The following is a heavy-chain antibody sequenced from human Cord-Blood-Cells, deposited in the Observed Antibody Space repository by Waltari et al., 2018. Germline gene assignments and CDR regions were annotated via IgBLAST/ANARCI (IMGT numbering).Heavy chain of an antibody. CDR2: IYPGDSDT. Sequence: EVQLVQSGAEVKKPGESLKISCKGSGYSFTSYWIGWVRQMPGKGLEWMWIIYPGDSDTRYSPSFQGQVTISADKSISTAYLQWSSLKASDTAMYYCARHAPPTYYYDSSGYLFDPWGQGTLVTVSS. J-gene: IGHJ5*02. V-gene: IGHV5-51*01. D-gene: IGHD3-22*01. CDR1: GYSFTSYW. CDR3: ARHAPPTYYYDSSGYLFDP.